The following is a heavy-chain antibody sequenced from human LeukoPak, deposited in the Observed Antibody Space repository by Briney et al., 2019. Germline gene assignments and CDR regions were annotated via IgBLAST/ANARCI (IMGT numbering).Heavy chain of an antibody. D-gene: IGHD5-12*01. CDR1: GFTFSSYA. Sequence: PGGSLRLSCAASGFTFSSYAMHWVRQTPGKGLEWVAVISYDGSNKYYADSVKGRFTVSRDNSKNTLYLQMNSLRAEDTAVYYCARDQGGTWLRLRGYFDYWGQGTLVTVSS. CDR2: ISYDGSNK. CDR3: ARDQGGTWLRLRGYFDY. V-gene: IGHV3-30*01. J-gene: IGHJ4*02.